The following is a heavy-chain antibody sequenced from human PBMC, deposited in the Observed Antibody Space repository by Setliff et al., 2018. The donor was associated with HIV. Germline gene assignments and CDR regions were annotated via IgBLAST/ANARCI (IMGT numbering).Heavy chain of an antibody. CDR3: VGPDFEVPQGGH. V-gene: IGHV3-33*01. D-gene: IGHD3-16*01. J-gene: IGHJ1*01. CDR1: GFTFSSFG. Sequence: GGSLRLSCAASGFTFSSFGMHWVRQAPGKGLEWVAVIWYDGINKNYGDSVKGRFTVSRDNSKNTVYLQMNNLRDEDTAVYFCVGPDFEVPQGGHWGQGTLVTVSS. CDR2: IWYDGINK.